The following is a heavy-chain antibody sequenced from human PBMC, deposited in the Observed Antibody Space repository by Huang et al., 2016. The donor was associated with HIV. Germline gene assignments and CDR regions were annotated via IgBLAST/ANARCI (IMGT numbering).Heavy chain of an antibody. D-gene: IGHD3-16*01. J-gene: IGHJ3*01. Sequence: QLQLQESGPGLVRPSETLSLTCSVSGGSVNSGYYYWGWIRQPPGDGLEWIASVLYGVNTFYMPSLKSRVSMSVDPSKTRVSLNVSSVTAAETAVYFCARLPVDYVWGTKRQTALDELDVWGQGTMVTVSS. CDR2: VLYGVNT. CDR1: GGSVNSGYYY. V-gene: IGHV4-39*01. CDR3: ARLPVDYVWGTKRQTALDELDV.